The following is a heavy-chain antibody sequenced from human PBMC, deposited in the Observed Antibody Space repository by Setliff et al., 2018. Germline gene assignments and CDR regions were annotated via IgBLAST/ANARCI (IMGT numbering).Heavy chain of an antibody. D-gene: IGHD3-22*01. CDR3: ARARDTSGYFQYYFDF. Sequence: SETLSLTCTVSGGSISSYYWSWIRQPAGKGLEWIGRIYTSGSTNYNPSLKSRVTMSVDTSKSQFSLKLSSVTAADTAVYYCARARDTSGYFQYYFDFWGQGTQVTVSS. CDR2: IYTSGST. V-gene: IGHV4-4*07. J-gene: IGHJ4*02. CDR1: GGSISSYY.